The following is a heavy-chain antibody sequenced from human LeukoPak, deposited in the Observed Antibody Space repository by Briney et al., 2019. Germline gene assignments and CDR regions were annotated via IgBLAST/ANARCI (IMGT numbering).Heavy chain of an antibody. J-gene: IGHJ4*02. Sequence: SETLSLTCAVYGGSFSGYYWSWIRQPPGKGLEWIGYIYYSGSTNYNPSLKSRVTISVDTSKNQFSLKLSSVTAADTAVYYCAGTRSGWYVYWGQGTLVTVSS. V-gene: IGHV4-59*08. CDR1: GGSFSGYY. CDR3: AGTRSGWYVY. D-gene: IGHD6-19*01. CDR2: IYYSGST.